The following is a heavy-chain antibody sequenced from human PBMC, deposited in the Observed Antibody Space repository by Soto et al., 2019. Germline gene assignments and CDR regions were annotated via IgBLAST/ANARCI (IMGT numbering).Heavy chain of an antibody. CDR2: IRNKVNSYTT. CDR1: GFSFSDEH. V-gene: IGHV3-72*01. Sequence: EVQLVESGGGFVQPGGSLRLSCAASGFSFSDEHMDWVRQAPGKGPEWVGRIRNKVNSYTTEYAASVKGRFSISRDDSKNSLFLHVNSLKTEDTALYYCTRVGGWTMGADALDIWGQGTMVTVSS. D-gene: IGHD6-19*01. J-gene: IGHJ3*02. CDR3: TRVGGWTMGADALDI.